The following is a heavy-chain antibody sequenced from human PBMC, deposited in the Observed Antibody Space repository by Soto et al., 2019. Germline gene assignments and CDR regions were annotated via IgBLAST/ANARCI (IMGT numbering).Heavy chain of an antibody. Sequence: EVQLLESGGGLVQPGGSLRLSCAASGFTFSSYAMSWVRQAPGKGLEWVSAISGSGGSTYYADSVKGRFTISRDNSKNTLYLQTNSLRAEDTAVYYCANHIAVAGLFDYWGQGTLVTVSS. CDR3: ANHIAVAGLFDY. CDR2: ISGSGGST. V-gene: IGHV3-23*01. D-gene: IGHD6-19*01. CDR1: GFTFSSYA. J-gene: IGHJ4*02.